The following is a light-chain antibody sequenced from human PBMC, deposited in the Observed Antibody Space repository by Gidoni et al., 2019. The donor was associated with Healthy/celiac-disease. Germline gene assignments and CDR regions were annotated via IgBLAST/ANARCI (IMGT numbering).Light chain of an antibody. V-gene: IGLV3-19*01. CDR3: HSRDSSGNHLV. CDR1: SLRSYY. CDR2: GKN. Sequence: SSELTQDPAVSVALGQTVRITCQGASLRSYYASWYQQKPGQAPVLVIYGKNNRPSGIPDRFSGSSSGNTAALTITGAQAEDEADYYCHSRDSSGNHLVFGGGTKLTVL. J-gene: IGLJ2*01.